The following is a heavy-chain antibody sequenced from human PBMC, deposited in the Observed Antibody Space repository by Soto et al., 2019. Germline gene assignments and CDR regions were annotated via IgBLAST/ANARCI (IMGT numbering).Heavy chain of an antibody. CDR3: ARGIVVVPAAMRNYYYYGMDV. Sequence: PSETLSLTCTVSGGSVSSGSYYWSWIRQPPGKGLEWIGYIYYSGSTNYNPSLKSRVTISVDTSKNQFSLKLSSVTAADTAVYYCARGIVVVPAAMRNYYYYGMDVWGQGTTVTVSS. D-gene: IGHD2-2*01. J-gene: IGHJ6*02. CDR2: IYYSGST. V-gene: IGHV4-61*01. CDR1: GGSVSSGSYY.